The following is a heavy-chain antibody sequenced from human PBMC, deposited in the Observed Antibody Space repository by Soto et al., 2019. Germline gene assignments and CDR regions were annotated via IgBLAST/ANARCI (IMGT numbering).Heavy chain of an antibody. V-gene: IGHV4-34*01. CDR1: GGSFICYY. Sequence: TLYLTCAFYGGSFICYYWSWIRQPPGKGLEWIGEINHSGSTNYNPSLKSRVTISVDTSKNQFSLKLSSVTAADTAVYYCASLIVGAPGDAFDIWGQGTMVTVS. CDR3: ASLIVGAPGDAFDI. J-gene: IGHJ3*02. CDR2: INHSGST. D-gene: IGHD1-26*01.